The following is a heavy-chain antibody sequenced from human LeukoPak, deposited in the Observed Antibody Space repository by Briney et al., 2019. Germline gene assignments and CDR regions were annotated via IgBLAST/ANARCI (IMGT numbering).Heavy chain of an antibody. CDR1: GGSFSGYY. CDR3: ARKGEGYSSSWYGY. Sequence: SETLSLTCAVYGGSFSGYYWSWIRQPPGKGLEWIGEINHSGSTNYNPSLKSRVTISVDTPKNQFSLKLSSVTAADTAVYYCARKGEGYSSSWYGYWGQGTLVTVSS. V-gene: IGHV4-34*01. D-gene: IGHD6-13*01. J-gene: IGHJ4*02. CDR2: INHSGST.